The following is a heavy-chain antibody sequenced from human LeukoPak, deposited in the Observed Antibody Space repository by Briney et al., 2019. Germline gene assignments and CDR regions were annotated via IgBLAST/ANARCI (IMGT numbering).Heavy chain of an antibody. D-gene: IGHD3-10*01. CDR3: ARGGYYGSGNDFRFDP. V-gene: IGHV4-59*01. Sequence: AETLSLTCTVSGGSMSSYYWSWIPQPPGKGLECIGYIYYSGSTNYNPSLKSRVTISVDTSKNQFSLKLSSVTAADTAVYYCARGGYYGSGNDFRFDPWGQGTLVTVSS. J-gene: IGHJ5*02. CDR2: IYYSGST. CDR1: GGSMSSYY.